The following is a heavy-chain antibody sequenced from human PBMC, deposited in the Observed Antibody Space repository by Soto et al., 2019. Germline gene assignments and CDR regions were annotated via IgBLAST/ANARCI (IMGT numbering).Heavy chain of an antibody. CDR2: ISWNSGSI. CDR1: GFTFDDYA. CDR3: AKDTIYYGSGDYGMDV. D-gene: IGHD3-10*01. J-gene: IGHJ6*02. Sequence: EVQLVESGGGLVQPGRSLRLSCAASGFTFDDYAMHWVRQAPGKGLEWVSGISWNSGSIGYADSVKGRFTISRDNAKNSLYLQMNRLRAEDTALYYCAKDTIYYGSGDYGMDVWGQGTTVTVSS. V-gene: IGHV3-9*01.